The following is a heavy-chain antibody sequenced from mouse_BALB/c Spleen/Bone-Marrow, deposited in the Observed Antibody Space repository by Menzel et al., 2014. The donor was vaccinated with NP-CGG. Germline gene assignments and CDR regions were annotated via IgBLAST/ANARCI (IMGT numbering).Heavy chain of an antibody. Sequence: EVQLQQSGPGLVKPGASVKTSCKASGYTFTDYYMDWVKQSHGEGFEWIGRVNPYNGGTSYNQKFKGKATLTVDKSSTTAYMELNSLTSEDSAVYYCARGGYRDYWGQGTTLTVSS. CDR2: VNPYNGGT. J-gene: IGHJ2*01. V-gene: IGHV1-19*01. D-gene: IGHD2-2*01. CDR3: ARGGYRDY. CDR1: GYTFTDYY.